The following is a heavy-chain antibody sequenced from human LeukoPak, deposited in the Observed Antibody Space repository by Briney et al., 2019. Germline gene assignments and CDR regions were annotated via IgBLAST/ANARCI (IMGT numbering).Heavy chain of an antibody. V-gene: IGHV4-30-2*01. J-gene: IGHJ4*02. CDR2: IYHSGST. CDR3: ARAEYSSGWYDAFDI. CDR1: GGSISSGGYS. D-gene: IGHD6-19*01. Sequence: TQSLTCAVSGGSISSGGYSWSWIRQPPGKGLEWIGYIYHSGSTYYNPSLKSRVTISVDRSKNQFSLKLSSVTAADTAVYYCARAEYSSGWYDAFDIWGQGTLVTVSS.